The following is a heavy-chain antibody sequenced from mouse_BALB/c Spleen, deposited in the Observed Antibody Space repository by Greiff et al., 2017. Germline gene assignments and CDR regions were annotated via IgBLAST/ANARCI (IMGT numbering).Heavy chain of an antibody. CDR3: ARGGDYGSSYDY. J-gene: IGHJ2*01. Sequence: QVQLQQSGAELVRPGTSVKVSCKASGYAFTNYLIEWVKQRPGQGLEWIGVINPGSGGTNCNEKFKGKATLTADKSSSTAYMQLSSLTSDDSAVYFCARGGDYGSSYDYWGQGTTLTVSS. CDR2: INPGSGGT. CDR1: GYAFTNYL. D-gene: IGHD1-1*01. V-gene: IGHV1-54*01.